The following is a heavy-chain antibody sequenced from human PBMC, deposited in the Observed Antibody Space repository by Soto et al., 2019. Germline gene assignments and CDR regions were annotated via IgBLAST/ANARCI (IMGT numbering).Heavy chain of an antibody. CDR1: GFTFTSSA. D-gene: IGHD5-12*01. CDR3: ARGVLRGRGMATIFEAQELFDI. CDR2: IVVGSGNT. Sequence: ASVKVSCKASGFTFTSSAVQWVRQARGQRLEWIGWIVVGSGNTNYAQKFQGRVTITADESTSTAYMELSSLRSEDTAVYYCARGVLRGRGMATIFEAQELFDIWGQGTMVTV. J-gene: IGHJ3*02. V-gene: IGHV1-58*01.